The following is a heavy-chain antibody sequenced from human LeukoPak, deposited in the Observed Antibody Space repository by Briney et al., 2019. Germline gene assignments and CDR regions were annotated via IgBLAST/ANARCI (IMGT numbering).Heavy chain of an antibody. V-gene: IGHV4-59*08. Sequence: SETLSLTCTVSGGSISSYYWSWIRQLPGKGLEWIGYIYYSGNPNFHPSLKGRVPISVDTSKNQSSLKLSSVTAADTAVYYCARRRDAFDIWGQGTMVTVSS. CDR2: IYYSGNP. CDR3: ARRRDAFDI. CDR1: GGSISSYY. J-gene: IGHJ3*02.